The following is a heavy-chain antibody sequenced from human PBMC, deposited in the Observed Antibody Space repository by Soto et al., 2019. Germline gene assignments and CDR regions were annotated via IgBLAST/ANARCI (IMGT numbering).Heavy chain of an antibody. J-gene: IGHJ4*02. CDR3: AKESHFSMALDY. CDR2: ISGSSDST. D-gene: IGHD3-3*02. V-gene: IGHV3-23*01. CDR1: GFIFSSYV. Sequence: PGGSLRLSCAASGFIFSSYVMNWVRQAPGKGLEWVSAISGSSDSTFYADSMKGRFTISRDNSKNTLYLQMNSLRVEVTAVYYCAKESHFSMALDYWGQGTLVTVSS.